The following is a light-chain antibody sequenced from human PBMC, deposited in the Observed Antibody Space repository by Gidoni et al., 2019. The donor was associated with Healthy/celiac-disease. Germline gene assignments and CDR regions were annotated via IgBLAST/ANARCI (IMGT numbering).Light chain of an antibody. CDR2: GAS. V-gene: IGKV3-20*01. CDR3: QQYGSSRT. J-gene: IGKJ4*01. CDR1: QSVSSSY. Sequence: VLTQSPGTLSLSPGERATLSCRASQSVSSSYLAWYQQKPGQAPRVLIYGASSRATGIPDRFSGSGSGTDFTLTISRLEPEDFAVYYCQQYGSSRTFGGGTKVEIK.